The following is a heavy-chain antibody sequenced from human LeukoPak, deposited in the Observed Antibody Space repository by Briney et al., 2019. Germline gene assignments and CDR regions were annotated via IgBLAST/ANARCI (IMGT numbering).Heavy chain of an antibody. J-gene: IGHJ4*02. V-gene: IGHV3-30*18. CDR1: GFTFSSYG. CDR2: ISYDGSNK. Sequence: GGSLRLSCAASGFTFSSYGMHWVRQAPGKGLEWVAVISYDGSNKYYADSVKGRFTISRDNAKNSLYLRMNSLRAEDTALYYCAKGTRCSSSWYLVDYWGQGTLVTVSS. D-gene: IGHD6-13*01. CDR3: AKGTRCSSSWYLVDY.